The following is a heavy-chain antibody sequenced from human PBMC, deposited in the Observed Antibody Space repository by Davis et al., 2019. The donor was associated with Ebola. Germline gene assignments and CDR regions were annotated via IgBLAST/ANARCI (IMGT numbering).Heavy chain of an antibody. CDR1: GYSFTSYW. J-gene: IGHJ6*02. Sequence: GESLKISCKGSGYSFTSYWIGWVRQMPGKGLEWMGIIYPGDSDTRYSPSFQGQVTISADKSISTAYLQWSSLKASDTAMYYCASTLRHYYYGMDVWGQGTTVTVSS. CDR2: IYPGDSDT. D-gene: IGHD5-12*01. CDR3: ASTLRHYYYGMDV. V-gene: IGHV5-51*01.